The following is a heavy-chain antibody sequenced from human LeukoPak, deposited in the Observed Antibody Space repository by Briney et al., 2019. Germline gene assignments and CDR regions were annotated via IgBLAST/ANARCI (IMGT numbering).Heavy chain of an antibody. Sequence: GGTLRLSCAASGFTFSSHGMNWVRQAPGKGLEWVSGISGSGGRTYYADSVKGRFTISRDNSNHLLDLQMNSLIAEDTAIYYCAKDDDWLRFEHWGRGTPVSVSS. CDR3: AKDDDWLRFEH. CDR2: ISGSGGRT. V-gene: IGHV3-23*01. CDR1: GFTFSSHG. J-gene: IGHJ4*02. D-gene: IGHD5-12*01.